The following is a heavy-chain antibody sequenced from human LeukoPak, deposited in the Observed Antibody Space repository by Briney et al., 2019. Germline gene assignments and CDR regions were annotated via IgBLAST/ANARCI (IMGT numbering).Heavy chain of an antibody. CDR3: SRSPDTALVN. CDR2: TYYKSKWSS. CDR1: GDSVSSNNAV. V-gene: IGHV6-1*01. Sequence: SRTLSLTCAISGDSVSSNNAVWHWIRQSPSRGLEWLGRTYYKSKWSSNYAVSVKSRITITPDTSKNRFSLQLNSVTPDDTAVYYCSRSPDTALVNWGQGTLVTVSS. J-gene: IGHJ1*01. D-gene: IGHD5-18*01.